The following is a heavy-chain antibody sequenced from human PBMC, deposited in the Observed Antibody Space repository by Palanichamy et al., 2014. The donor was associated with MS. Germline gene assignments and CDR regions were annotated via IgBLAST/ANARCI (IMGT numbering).Heavy chain of an antibody. Sequence: EVQLVESGGDLVKPGGSLRLSCAASGFIFSSYNMNWVRQAPGKGLEWVSSISDSSSHIYYAVSVKGRFTSSRDNAKNSLYLQMNGLRAEDTAVYYCARGHTGAYQRNDGFDIWGQGTMVTVSS. V-gene: IGHV3-21*02. CDR1: GFIFSSYN. CDR3: ARGHTGAYQRNDGFDI. D-gene: IGHD2-8*02. CDR2: ISDSSSHI. J-gene: IGHJ3*02.